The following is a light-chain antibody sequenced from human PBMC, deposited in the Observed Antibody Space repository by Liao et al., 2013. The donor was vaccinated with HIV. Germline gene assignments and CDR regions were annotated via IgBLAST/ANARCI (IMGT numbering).Light chain of an antibody. Sequence: SYELTQPPSVSVSPGQTARITCSGDNLGEKYICWYQQKPGQSPVLVIYQDTYRPSGIPERFSGSNSGNTATLTISGTQPTDEADYYCQAWDRNTAIFGGGTKLTVL. V-gene: IGLV3-1*01. CDR1: NLGEKY. CDR2: QDT. J-gene: IGLJ2*01. CDR3: QAWDRNTAI.